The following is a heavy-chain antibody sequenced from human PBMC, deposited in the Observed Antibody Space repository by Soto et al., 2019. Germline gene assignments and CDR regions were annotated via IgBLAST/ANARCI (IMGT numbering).Heavy chain of an antibody. CDR1: GYRFTAHC. D-gene: IGHD1-26*01. Sequence: GESLKISCEGSGYRFTAHCISWVRQMPGKGLEWMGRVDPDDSYTDYSPSFRGHVTISADKSTNTAYLQWSSLKASDTAIYYCARQLWERGTASIFEYWGQGTQVTFSS. J-gene: IGHJ4*02. CDR2: VDPDDSYT. CDR3: ARQLWERGTASIFEY. V-gene: IGHV5-10-1*01.